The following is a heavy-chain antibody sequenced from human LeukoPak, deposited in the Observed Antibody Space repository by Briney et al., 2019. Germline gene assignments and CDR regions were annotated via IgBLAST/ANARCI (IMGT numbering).Heavy chain of an antibody. Sequence: GGSLRLSCAASGFTVSTNYMSWVRQAPGKGLEWVSVIYSGTGTRYADSVKGRFTISRDNSKNTLYLQMNSLRAEDTAVYYCARDRGSGVYDYWGQGTLVTVSS. CDR3: ARDRGSGVYDY. CDR2: IYSGTGT. V-gene: IGHV3-66*01. J-gene: IGHJ4*02. D-gene: IGHD2-15*01. CDR1: GFTVSTNY.